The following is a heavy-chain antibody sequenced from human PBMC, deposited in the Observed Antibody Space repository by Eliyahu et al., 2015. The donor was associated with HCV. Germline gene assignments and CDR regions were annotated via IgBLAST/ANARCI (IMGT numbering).Heavy chain of an antibody. CDR2: IYYSGSA. V-gene: IGHV4-59*01. J-gene: IGHJ6*02. CDR3: ARERVTGLEGNLHFYLYYYYGLDV. Sequence: QVQLQESGPGLVKPSETLSLTCXVSGDSISNYYWSWIRQPPGKGLDWIGNIYYSGSANYNPSLKSRVSISIDTSKNQFSLRLSSVTAADTAVYYCARERVTGLEGNLHFYLYYYYGLDVWGQGTTVTVSS. D-gene: IGHD2-21*02. CDR1: GDSISNYY.